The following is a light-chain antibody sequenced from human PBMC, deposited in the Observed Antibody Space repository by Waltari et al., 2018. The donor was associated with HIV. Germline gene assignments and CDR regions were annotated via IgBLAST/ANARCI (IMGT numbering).Light chain of an antibody. CDR2: VAS. V-gene: IGKV3-20*01. CDR3: HQYGTSVWT. CDR1: QTITDNF. J-gene: IGKJ1*01. Sequence: EIVLTQSPAFLSVSPGDRATLSCRASQTITDNFLAWYQQKTGQAPRLLSSVASRRATAVPVRFSGSHSATDFTLSIDRLEPEDSAVYFCHQYGTSVWTFGQGTKVEIK.